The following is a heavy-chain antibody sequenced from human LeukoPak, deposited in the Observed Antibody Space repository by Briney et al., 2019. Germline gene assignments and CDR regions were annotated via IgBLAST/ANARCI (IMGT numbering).Heavy chain of an antibody. Sequence: SETLSLTCTVSGGSISGGGYYWSWIRQHPGKGLEWIGYIYYSGSTYYNPSLKSRVTISVDTSKNQFSLQLSSVTAADTAVYYCARVRYNWRSNWFDPWGQGTLVTVSS. CDR3: ARVRYNWRSNWFDP. CDR1: GGSISGGGYY. J-gene: IGHJ5*02. CDR2: IYYSGST. V-gene: IGHV4-31*03. D-gene: IGHD1-20*01.